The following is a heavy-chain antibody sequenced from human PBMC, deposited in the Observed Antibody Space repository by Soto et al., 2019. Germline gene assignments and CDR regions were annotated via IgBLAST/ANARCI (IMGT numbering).Heavy chain of an antibody. Sequence: GESLKISCKGSGYSFTSYWIGWVRQMPGKGLEWMGIIYPGDSDTRYSPSFQGQVTISADKPISTAYLQWSSLKASDTAMYYCARHRRIRIAVAGDAFDIWGQGTMVTVSS. V-gene: IGHV5-51*01. CDR3: ARHRRIRIAVAGDAFDI. CDR2: IYPGDSDT. D-gene: IGHD6-19*01. CDR1: GYSFTSYW. J-gene: IGHJ3*02.